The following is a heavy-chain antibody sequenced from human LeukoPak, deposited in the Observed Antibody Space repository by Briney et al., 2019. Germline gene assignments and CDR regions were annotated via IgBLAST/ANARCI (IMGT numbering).Heavy chain of an antibody. V-gene: IGHV3-23*01. CDR2: ISGSGGST. CDR1: VFTFSSYA. Sequence: GGSLRLSCAPSVFTFSSYAMSRVRQAPGTGLEWVSAISGSGGSTYYADSVKGRFTISRDNSKNTLYLQMNSLRADDTAVYYCAKAPRGGSTDAFDIWGQGTMVTVSS. CDR3: AKAPRGGSTDAFDI. J-gene: IGHJ3*02. D-gene: IGHD6-13*01.